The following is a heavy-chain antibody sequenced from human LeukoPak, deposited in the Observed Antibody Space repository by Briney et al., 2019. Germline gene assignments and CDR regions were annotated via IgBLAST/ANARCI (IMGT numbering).Heavy chain of an antibody. Sequence: GGSLRLSCAASGFTFSGSAMHWVRQASGKGLEWVGRIRSKAYSYATAYAASVKGRFTISRDDSKNTAYLQMNSLKTEDTAVYYCTRSGANSSGWFEGYWGQGILVTVSS. CDR2: IRSKAYSYAT. CDR1: GFTFSGSA. D-gene: IGHD6-19*01. V-gene: IGHV3-73*01. CDR3: TRSGANSSGWFEGY. J-gene: IGHJ4*02.